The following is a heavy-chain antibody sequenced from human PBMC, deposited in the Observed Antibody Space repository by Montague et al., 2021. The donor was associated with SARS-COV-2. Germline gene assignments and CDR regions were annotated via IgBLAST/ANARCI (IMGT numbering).Heavy chain of an antibody. CDR3: ATSASGWYRY. J-gene: IGHJ4*02. CDR1: GFPLTQFS. V-gene: IGHV1-24*01. CDR2: FDPAESET. D-gene: IGHD6-19*01. Sequence: SVKVSCKVSGFPLTQFSMHWVRLAPGKGLEWMGGFDPAESETVYAQKFQGRVTMTEDTSTDTAYMELSSLRSDDTAVYYCATSASGWYRYWGQGTLVTVSS.